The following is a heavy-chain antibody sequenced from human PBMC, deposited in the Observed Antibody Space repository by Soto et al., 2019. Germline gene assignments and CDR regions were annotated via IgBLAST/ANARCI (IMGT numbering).Heavy chain of an antibody. CDR2: ITPLVGTT. V-gene: IGHV1-69*12. CDR3: ASVRPCSFNSRSYSFGLDV. Sequence: QAQLVQSGAEVKKPGSSVTVSCKAPGGTFSSYGITWVRQAPGQGLEWMGGITPLVGTTNYAQKFKGRVTVSAGESTTTDHMEMSILRSEATAVYYGASVRPCSFNSRSYSFGLDVWGQGTPVNVS. CDR1: GGTFSSYG. J-gene: IGHJ6*02. D-gene: IGHD6-6*01.